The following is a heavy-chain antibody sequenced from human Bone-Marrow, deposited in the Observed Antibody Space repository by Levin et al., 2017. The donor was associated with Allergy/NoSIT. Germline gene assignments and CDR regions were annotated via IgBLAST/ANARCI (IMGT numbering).Heavy chain of an antibody. J-gene: IGHJ5*02. V-gene: IGHV3-7*01. D-gene: IGHD3-3*01. CDR3: ARDPRGNFWSGYYVVH. Sequence: GGSLRLSCAASGFTFSDYSMGWVRQAPGKGLEWVANIKEDGSDKYYVDSVKGRFTISRDNAKNSLYLQMSSLRVDDTALYYCARDPRGNFWSGYYVVHWGQGTLVTVSS. CDR2: IKEDGSDK. CDR1: GFTFSDYS.